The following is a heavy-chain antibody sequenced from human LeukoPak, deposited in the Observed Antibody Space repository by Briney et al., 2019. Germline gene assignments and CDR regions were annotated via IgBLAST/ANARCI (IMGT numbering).Heavy chain of an antibody. J-gene: IGHJ4*02. V-gene: IGHV3-7*01. D-gene: IGHD3-10*01. Sequence: GGSLRLSCAASGFTFSSYWMSWVRQAPGKGLEWVANIKQDGSDKYYVDSVKGRFTISRDNAKNSLYLQMNSVRAEDTAVYYCASIIPRKGSDYWGQGTLVTVSS. CDR1: GFTFSSYW. CDR2: IKQDGSDK. CDR3: ASIIPRKGSDY.